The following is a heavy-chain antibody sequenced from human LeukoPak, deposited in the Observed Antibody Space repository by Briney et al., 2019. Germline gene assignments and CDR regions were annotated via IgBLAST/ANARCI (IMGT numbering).Heavy chain of an antibody. J-gene: IGHJ4*02. CDR2: IYYSGST. CDR3: ARLLSGSSHHDY. CDR1: GGSISSSSYY. D-gene: IGHD6-13*01. V-gene: IGHV4-39*01. Sequence: SETLSLTCTVSGGSISSSSYYWGWIRQPPGKGLEWIGSIYYSGSTYYNPSLKSRVTISVDTSRNQFSLKLSSVTAADTAVYYCARLLSGSSHHDYWGQGTLVTVSS.